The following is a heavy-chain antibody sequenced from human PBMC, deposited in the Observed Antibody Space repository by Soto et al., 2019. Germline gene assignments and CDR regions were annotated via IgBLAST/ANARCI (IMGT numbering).Heavy chain of an antibody. V-gene: IGHV4-61*01. J-gene: IGHJ6*02. CDR1: GGSVSSGSYY. D-gene: IGHD4-17*01. CDR2: IYYSGST. CDR3: ARTVTTVTKGGYYYYYGMDV. Sequence: PSEPLSLTCTVSGGSVSSGSYYWSWIRQPPGKGLEWIGYIYYSGSTNYNPSLKSRVTISVDTSKNQFSLKLSSVTAADTAVYYCARTVTTVTKGGYYYYYGMDVWGQGTTVTVSS.